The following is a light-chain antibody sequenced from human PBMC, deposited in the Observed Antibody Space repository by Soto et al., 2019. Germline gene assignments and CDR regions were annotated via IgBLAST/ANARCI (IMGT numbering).Light chain of an antibody. V-gene: IGKV3-11*01. CDR2: DAS. CDR1: QSVTTF. CDR3: QQRTNWPLT. J-gene: IGKJ4*01. Sequence: EVVLTQSPVTLSLSPGERATLSCRASQSVTTFLAWYQQKPGQAPRLLIYDASKSATGIPARFSGSGSGTDFTLTISSLEPEDFAVYYCQQRTNWPLTFGGGTKVEIK.